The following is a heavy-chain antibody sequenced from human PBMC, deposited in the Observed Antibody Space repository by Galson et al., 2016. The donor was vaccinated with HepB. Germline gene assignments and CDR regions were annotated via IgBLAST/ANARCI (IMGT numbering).Heavy chain of an antibody. Sequence: SLRLSCAASGLTVSSDLMTWVRRPPGKGLELVSLFYNGGNIYYADSVKGRFTISRDNSKNTLYLHMSSRRVEDTACYYCAGTSGSYYGPFDYWGQGTLLTVSS. CDR3: AGTSGSYYGPFDY. V-gene: IGHV3-53*01. CDR1: GLTVSSDL. D-gene: IGHD3-22*01. J-gene: IGHJ4*02. CDR2: FYNGGNI.